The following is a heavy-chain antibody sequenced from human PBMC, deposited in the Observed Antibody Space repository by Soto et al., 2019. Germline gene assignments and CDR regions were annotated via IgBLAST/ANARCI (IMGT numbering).Heavy chain of an antibody. V-gene: IGHV3-30-3*01. CDR3: AREIERLLGC. CDR2: ISYDGSNK. Sequence: QVQVVESGGGVVQPGRSLRLSCAASGFTFSSYAMHWVRQAPGKGLERVAVISYDGSNKYYADSVKGRFTSSRDNSKNTLYLQMNSMRAEDTAVYYCAREIERLLGCWGQGTLVTVSS. CDR1: GFTFSSYA. D-gene: IGHD3-3*01. J-gene: IGHJ4*02.